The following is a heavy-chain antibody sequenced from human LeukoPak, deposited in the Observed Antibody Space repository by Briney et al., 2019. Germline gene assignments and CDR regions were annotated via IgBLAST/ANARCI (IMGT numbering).Heavy chain of an antibody. D-gene: IGHD4-23*01. Sequence: PGGSLRLSCAASGFTFSNAWMTWVRQAPGKGLEWVGRIKSKTDGGTTDYAAPVKGRFTISRDDSETTLYLQMDSLQTEDTAVYYCTTADGGNSGGWGQGTLVTVSS. J-gene: IGHJ4*02. CDR1: GFTFSNAW. CDR3: TTADGGNSGG. CDR2: IKSKTDGGTT. V-gene: IGHV3-15*01.